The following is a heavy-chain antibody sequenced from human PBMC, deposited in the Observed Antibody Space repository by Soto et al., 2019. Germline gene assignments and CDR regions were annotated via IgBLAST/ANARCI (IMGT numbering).Heavy chain of an antibody. Sequence: ASVKVSCKASGYTFTSYDINWVRQATGQGLEWMGWMNPNSGNTGYAQKFQGRVTMTRNTSISTAYMELSSLRSEDTAVYYCARDDYSNYDAFDIWGKGTMVTVS. CDR3: ARDDYSNYDAFDI. V-gene: IGHV1-8*01. CDR1: GYTFTSYD. CDR2: MNPNSGNT. D-gene: IGHD4-4*01. J-gene: IGHJ3*02.